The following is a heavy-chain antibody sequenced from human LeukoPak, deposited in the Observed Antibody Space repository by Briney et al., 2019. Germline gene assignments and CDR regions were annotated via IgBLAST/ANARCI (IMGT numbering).Heavy chain of an antibody. V-gene: IGHV3-30*18. CDR3: AKSGYSSSWPMDY. CDR1: GFTFSSYG. J-gene: IGHJ4*02. CDR2: IWYGGSNK. Sequence: GRSLRLSCAASGFTFSSYGMHWVRQAPGKGLEWVAVIWYGGSNKYYADSVKGRFTISRDNSKNTLYLQMNSLRAEDTAVYYWAKSGYSSSWPMDYWGQGTLVTVSS. D-gene: IGHD6-13*01.